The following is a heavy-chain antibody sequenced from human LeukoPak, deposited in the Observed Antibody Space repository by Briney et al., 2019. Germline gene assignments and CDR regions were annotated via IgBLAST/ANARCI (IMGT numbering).Heavy chain of an antibody. CDR2: IHPDDSKT. V-gene: IGHV5-51*01. CDR3: ARGLVATSGLDI. D-gene: IGHD5-12*01. J-gene: IGHJ3*02. CDR1: GYNFTTYW. Sequence: GESLKISCKGSGYNFTTYWIGWVRQMPGKGLEWMGIIHPDDSKTKYSPSFQGQVTISADKSITTAYLQWSSLKASDTAMYYCARGLVATSGLDIWGQGTMVTVSS.